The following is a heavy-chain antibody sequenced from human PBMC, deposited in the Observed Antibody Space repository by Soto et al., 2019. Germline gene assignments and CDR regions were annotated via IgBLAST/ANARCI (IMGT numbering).Heavy chain of an antibody. CDR1: GGSLKSGGYY. J-gene: IGHJ5*02. Sequence: QVQLQESGPGLVKPSQTLSLTCTVSGGSLKSGGYYWSWIRQHPGRGLEWIGYIYYTGRTYYNPSLESRVTFSVDTSKNQFSLQLSSVTAADTAVYYCARDVTSNHNCFDLWVHGTLVTVSS. D-gene: IGHD2-2*01. CDR2: IYYTGRT. V-gene: IGHV4-31*02. CDR3: ARDVTSNHNCFDL.